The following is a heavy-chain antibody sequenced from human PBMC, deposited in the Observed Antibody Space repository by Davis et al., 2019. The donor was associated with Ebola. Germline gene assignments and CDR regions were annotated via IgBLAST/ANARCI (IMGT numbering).Heavy chain of an antibody. CDR2: IRYDGSNK. V-gene: IGHV3-30*02. D-gene: IGHD2-2*01. CDR1: GFTFSDSG. J-gene: IGHJ4*02. Sequence: GESLKISCAASGFTFSDSGMHWVRQAPGKGLEWVTFIRYDGSNKYVDSVKGRFSISRDSTSNTLYLQMNGLRAEDTAVYYCARSSYQPDYWGQGTLVTVSS. CDR3: ARSSYQPDY.